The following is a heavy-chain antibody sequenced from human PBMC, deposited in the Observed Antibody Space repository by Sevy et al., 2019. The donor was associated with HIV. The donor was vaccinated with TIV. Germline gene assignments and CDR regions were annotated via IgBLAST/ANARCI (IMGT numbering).Heavy chain of an antibody. V-gene: IGHV3-30*18. CDR3: AKDTGSSGYDHYGLDV. CDR2: TSYNEGGE. D-gene: IGHD6-19*01. J-gene: IGHJ6*02. Sequence: GGSLRLSCVASGFTFSNYGTHWVRQAPGKGLEWAAITSYNEGGENYADSVKGRFTISRDNSKNTVYLQMYRLTTEDTGVYYCAKDTGSSGYDHYGLDVWGQGTTVTVSS. CDR1: GFTFSNYG.